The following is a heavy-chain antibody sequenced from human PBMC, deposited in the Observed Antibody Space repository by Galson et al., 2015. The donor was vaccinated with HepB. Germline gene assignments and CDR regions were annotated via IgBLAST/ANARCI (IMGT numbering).Heavy chain of an antibody. CDR1: GFTFSSYA. CDR3: ARGSIVGATDDVLSSDY. CDR2: ISYDGSNK. J-gene: IGHJ4*02. Sequence: SLRLSCAASGFTFSSYAMHWVRQAPGKGLEWVAVISYDGSNKYYADSVKGRFTISRDNSKNTLYLQMNSLRAEDTAVYYCARGSIVGATDDVLSSDYWGQGTLVTVSS. V-gene: IGHV3-30*04. D-gene: IGHD1-26*01.